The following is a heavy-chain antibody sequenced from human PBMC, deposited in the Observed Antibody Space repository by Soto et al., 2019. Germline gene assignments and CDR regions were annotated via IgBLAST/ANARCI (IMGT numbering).Heavy chain of an antibody. V-gene: IGHV4-34*01. CDR1: GGSFSGYY. Sequence: PSETLSLTCAVYGGSFSGYYWSWIRQPPGKGLEWIGEINHSGSTNYNPSLKSRVTISVDTSKNQFSLKLSPVTAADTAVYYCARGQRNYDSSGYYSRYFDYWGQGTLVTVSS. CDR2: INHSGST. D-gene: IGHD3-22*01. J-gene: IGHJ4*02. CDR3: ARGQRNYDSSGYYSRYFDY.